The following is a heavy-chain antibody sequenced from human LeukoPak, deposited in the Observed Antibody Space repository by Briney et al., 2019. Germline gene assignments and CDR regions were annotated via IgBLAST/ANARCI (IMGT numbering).Heavy chain of an antibody. D-gene: IGHD5-12*01. CDR1: GFTFFSYE. CDR3: ARDRGWGMDV. Sequence: GGSLRLSCAASGFTFFSYEMNWVRQAPGKGLEWVSYISSSGSTIYYADSVKGRFTISRDNAKNSLYLQMNSLRAEDTAVYYCARDRGWGMDVRGKGTTVTISS. J-gene: IGHJ6*03. CDR2: ISSSGSTI. V-gene: IGHV3-48*03.